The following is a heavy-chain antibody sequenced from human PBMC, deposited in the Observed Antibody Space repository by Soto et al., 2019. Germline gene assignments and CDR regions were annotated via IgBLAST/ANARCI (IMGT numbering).Heavy chain of an antibody. D-gene: IGHD2-2*01. CDR2: ISYDGSNK. CDR1: GFTFSSYG. CDR3: AKDPDLYCSSTSCRSYYFDY. J-gene: IGHJ4*02. Sequence: PVGSLRLSCAASGFTFSSYGMHWVRQAPGKGLEWVAVISYDGSNKYYADSVKGRFTISRDNSKNTLYLQMNSLRAEDTAVYYCAKDPDLYCSSTSCRSYYFDYWGQGTLVTVSS. V-gene: IGHV3-30*18.